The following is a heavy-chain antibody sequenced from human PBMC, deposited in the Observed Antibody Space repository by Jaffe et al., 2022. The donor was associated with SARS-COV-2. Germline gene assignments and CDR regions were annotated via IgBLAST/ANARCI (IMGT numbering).Heavy chain of an antibody. CDR1: GYTFTSYY. Sequence: QVQLVQSGAEVKKPGASVKVSCKASGYTFTSYYMHWVRQAPGQGLEWMGIINPSGGSTSYAQKFQGRVTMTRDTSTSTVYMELSSLRSEDTAVYYCARDGVGVVVAANPDYWGQGTLVTVSS. CDR3: ARDGVGVVVAANPDY. V-gene: IGHV1-46*01. J-gene: IGHJ4*02. D-gene: IGHD2-15*01. CDR2: INPSGGST.